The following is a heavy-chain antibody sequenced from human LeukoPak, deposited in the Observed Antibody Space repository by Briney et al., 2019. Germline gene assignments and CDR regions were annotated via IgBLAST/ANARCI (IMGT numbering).Heavy chain of an antibody. J-gene: IGHJ4*02. V-gene: IGHV4-4*07. D-gene: IGHD6-19*01. CDR2: IYTSGST. CDR3: ARDRKCSSGWFNFDY. CDR1: GGSISGYY. Sequence: SETLSLTCTVSGGSISGYYWSWIRQPAGKGLEWIGRIYTSGSTNYNPSLKSRVTMSVDTSKNQFSLKLSSVTAADTAVYYCARDRKCSSGWFNFDYWGQGTLVTVSS.